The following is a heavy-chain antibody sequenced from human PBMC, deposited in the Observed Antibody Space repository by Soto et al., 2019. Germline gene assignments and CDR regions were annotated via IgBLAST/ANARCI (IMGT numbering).Heavy chain of an antibody. CDR2: IYYSGST. V-gene: IGHV4-39*07. CDR3: ARGGVDYYVCSGYYFSPYYFDF. Sequence: SETLSLTCTVSGGSISSSSYYWGWIRQPPGKGLEWIGSIYYSGSTYYNPSLKSRVTISVDTSKNQFSLKLSSVTAAVTAVYYCARGGVDYYVCSGYYFSPYYFDFSGQGTLVTVSS. CDR1: GGSISSSSYY. J-gene: IGHJ4*02. D-gene: IGHD3-22*01.